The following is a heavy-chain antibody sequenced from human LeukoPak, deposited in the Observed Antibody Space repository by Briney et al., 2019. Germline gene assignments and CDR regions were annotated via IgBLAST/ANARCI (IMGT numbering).Heavy chain of an antibody. Sequence: GGSLRLSCVASGFSFSNYWMSWVRQAPGKGLEWVANIKEDGGEINYVDSVKGRFNISRDNAKDSLSLQMNSLRAEDTAVYYCARDRGYSTFDYWGQGTLVTVSS. J-gene: IGHJ4*02. CDR2: IKEDGGEI. V-gene: IGHV3-7*01. CDR1: GFSFSNYW. D-gene: IGHD3-22*01. CDR3: ARDRGYSTFDY.